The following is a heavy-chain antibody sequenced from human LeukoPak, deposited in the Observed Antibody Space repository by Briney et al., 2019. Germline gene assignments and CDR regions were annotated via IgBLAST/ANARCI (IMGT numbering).Heavy chain of an antibody. Sequence: GGSLILSCAASGFTFSGHAMAWVRQAPGKGLEWVSSIRSSGGNTYYADSVKGRFTISRDNSKNTLYLQVNSLRVEDTALYYCAKGVGSGTYLTDYYFDYWGQGTLVTVSS. CDR2: IRSSGGNT. CDR3: AKGVGSGTYLTDYYFDY. J-gene: IGHJ4*02. V-gene: IGHV3-23*01. D-gene: IGHD3-10*01. CDR1: GFTFSGHA.